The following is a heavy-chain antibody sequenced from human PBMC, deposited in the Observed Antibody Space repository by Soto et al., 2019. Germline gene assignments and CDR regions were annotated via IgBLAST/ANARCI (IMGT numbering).Heavy chain of an antibody. CDR3: ARDLLWFGEVRSGYYYGMDV. V-gene: IGHV1-3*05. Sequence: QVQLVQSGAEEKKPGASVKVSCKASGYTFTSYAMHWVRQAPGQRLEWMGWINAGNGNTKYSQKFQGRVTITRDTAASTAYMERSSLRSEDTAVYYCARDLLWFGEVRSGYYYGMDVWGQGTTVTVSS. CDR2: INAGNGNT. CDR1: GYTFTSYA. D-gene: IGHD3-10*01. J-gene: IGHJ6*02.